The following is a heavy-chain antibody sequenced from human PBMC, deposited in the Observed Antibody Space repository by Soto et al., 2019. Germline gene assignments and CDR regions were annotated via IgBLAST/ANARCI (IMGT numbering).Heavy chain of an antibody. J-gene: IGHJ4*02. V-gene: IGHV3-30*18. CDR2: ISYDGTNK. D-gene: IGHD5-18*01. Sequence: QVQLVESGGGVVQPGRSLRLSCAASGFSFRSYAMHWVRQTPGKGLEWVAVISYDGTNKYYADSVKGRFTISRDDSKNTLYLQMNSLRPEDTAVYYCAKEKATRGYSFLVDYWGQGTLVTVSS. CDR3: AKEKATRGYSFLVDY. CDR1: GFSFRSYA.